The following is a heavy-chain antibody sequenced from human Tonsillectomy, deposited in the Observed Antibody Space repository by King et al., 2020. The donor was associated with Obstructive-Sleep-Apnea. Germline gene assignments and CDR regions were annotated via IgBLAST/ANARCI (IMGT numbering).Heavy chain of an antibody. CDR1: GFTFSSYA. V-gene: IGHV3-23*04. J-gene: IGHJ4*02. Sequence: EVQLVESGGTLVQPGGSLRLSCAASGFTFSSYAMSWVRQAQGKGLEWISSISGSAVSTYYADSVKGRFTISRDSSKNTLYLQMNSLRVEDTAVYYCAKKRVRDGFTNVVDYWGQGTLVTVSS. D-gene: IGHD5-24*01. CDR2: ISGSAVST. CDR3: AKKRVRDGFTNVVDY.